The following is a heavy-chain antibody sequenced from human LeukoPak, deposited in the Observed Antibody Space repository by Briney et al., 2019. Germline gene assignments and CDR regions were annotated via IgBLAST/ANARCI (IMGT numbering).Heavy chain of an antibody. CDR3: ATRSSGWLEYFQH. Sequence: GVSLRLSCAASGFTFSSYAMSWVRQAPGKGLEWVSAISGSGGSTYYADSVKGRFTISRDNSKNTLYLQMNSLRAEDTAVYYCATRSSGWLEYFQHWGQGTLVTVSS. V-gene: IGHV3-23*01. CDR1: GFTFSSYA. CDR2: ISGSGGST. D-gene: IGHD6-19*01. J-gene: IGHJ1*01.